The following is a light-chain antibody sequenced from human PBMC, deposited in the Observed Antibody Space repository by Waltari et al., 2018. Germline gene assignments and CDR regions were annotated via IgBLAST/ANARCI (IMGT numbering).Light chain of an antibody. J-gene: IGKJ2*01. Sequence: EIVLTQPPATLSLSPGETATLSCRASQSVGTHLARYQQNPGQAPRLLTYDAANRATGIPDRFRGSGSGTDFTHTISSLETAGFAIYYCQQRSSWTPHTFGQGARLEIK. CDR3: QQRSSWTPHT. V-gene: IGKV3-11*01. CDR1: QSVGTH. CDR2: DAA.